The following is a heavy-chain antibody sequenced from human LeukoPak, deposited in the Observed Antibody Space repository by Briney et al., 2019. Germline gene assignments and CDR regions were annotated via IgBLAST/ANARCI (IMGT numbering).Heavy chain of an antibody. CDR1: GFTFSSYA. Sequence: PGGSLRLSWAASGFTFSSYAMHWVRQAPGKGLEWVAVISYDGSNKYYADSVKGRFTISRDNSKNTLYLQMNSLRAEDTAVYYCATQGGLWSYRSYYFDYWGQGTLVTVSS. D-gene: IGHD3-16*02. CDR2: ISYDGSNK. J-gene: IGHJ4*02. CDR3: ATQGGLWSYRSYYFDY. V-gene: IGHV3-30-3*01.